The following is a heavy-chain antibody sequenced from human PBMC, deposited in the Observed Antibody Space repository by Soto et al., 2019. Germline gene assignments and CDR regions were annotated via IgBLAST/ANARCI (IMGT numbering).Heavy chain of an antibody. J-gene: IGHJ4*02. CDR3: AQLGLMTFSHKHYFNH. D-gene: IGHD3-16*01. CDR2: IKIDGSST. Sequence: PGGSLRLSCVASGFSFDNYAMSWVRQAPGKGLEWVSAIKIDGSSTYYAASVKDRFIISRDNSKNTLYLQLNSLRAEDTAVYYCAQLGLMTFSHKHYFNHWGRGTLVTVSS. CDR1: GFSFDNYA. V-gene: IGHV3-23*01.